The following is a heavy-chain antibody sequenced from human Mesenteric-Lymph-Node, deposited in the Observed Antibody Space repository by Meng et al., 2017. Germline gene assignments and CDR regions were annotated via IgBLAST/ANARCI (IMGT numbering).Heavy chain of an antibody. V-gene: IGHV1-69*14. CDR1: GGTFISYA. CDR3: ARVTRSSGWYDLDY. J-gene: IGHJ4*02. D-gene: IGHD6-19*01. Sequence: QVHLVRFWAEVNKPGPSVKVPCKASGGTFISYAISWVRQAPGQGLEWMGGIIPIFGTANYAQKFQGRVTITADKSTSTAYMELSSLRSEDTAVYYCARVTRSSGWYDLDYWGQGTLVTVSS. CDR2: IIPIFGTA.